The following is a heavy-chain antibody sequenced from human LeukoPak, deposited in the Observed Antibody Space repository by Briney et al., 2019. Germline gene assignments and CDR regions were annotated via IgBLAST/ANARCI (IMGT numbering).Heavy chain of an antibody. J-gene: IGHJ4*02. CDR3: ARERGHLDY. V-gene: IGHV3-66*01. Sequence: GGSLRLSCAASGFTFSTYVMSWVRQAPGKGLEWVSVIYSGGSTYYADSVKGRFTISRDNSKNTLYLQMNSLRAEDTAVYYCARERGHLDYWGQGTLVTVSS. CDR1: GFTFSTYV. D-gene: IGHD6-25*01. CDR2: IYSGGST.